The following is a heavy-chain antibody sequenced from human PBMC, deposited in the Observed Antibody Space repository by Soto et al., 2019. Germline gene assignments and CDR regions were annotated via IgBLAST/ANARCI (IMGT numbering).Heavy chain of an antibody. Sequence: SVKVSCKASGGTFSGYAISWVRQAPGQGLEWMGGIIPIFGTANYAQKFQGRVTTTADGSTSTACMELSSLRSEDTAVYYCAAAEDLYDSSGYYYLLHYWGQGTLVTVSS. V-gene: IGHV1-69*13. J-gene: IGHJ4*02. CDR1: GGTFSGYA. CDR2: IIPIFGTA. CDR3: AAAEDLYDSSGYYYLLHY. D-gene: IGHD3-22*01.